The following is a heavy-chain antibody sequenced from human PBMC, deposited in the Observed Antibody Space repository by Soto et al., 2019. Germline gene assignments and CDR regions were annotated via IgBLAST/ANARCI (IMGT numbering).Heavy chain of an antibody. CDR3: ARGAYGDQHDY. Sequence: QVQLVQSGAEVKNPGASVKVSCKASGYIFTTHGITWVRQAPGQGLEWMDWIRTNNGDTNYAQKLQDSFPMTTDISTSKAHMELTSLRLDDTAVYYCARGAYGDQHDYWGQGPVVTVSS. J-gene: IGHJ4*02. CDR2: IRTNNGDT. D-gene: IGHD4-17*01. CDR1: GYIFTTHG. V-gene: IGHV1-18*01.